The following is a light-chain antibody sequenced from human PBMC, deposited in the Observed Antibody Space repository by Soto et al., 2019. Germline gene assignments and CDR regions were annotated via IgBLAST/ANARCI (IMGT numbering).Light chain of an antibody. CDR1: QSVSSSY. CDR2: GAS. J-gene: IGKJ1*01. CDR3: QQYGSSPWT. Sequence: EIVLTQSPGTLSLSPGERATLCCRASQSVSSSYLAWYQQKPGQAPRPLIYGASSRAIGIPDRFSGSVSGTDFTLTISRRESEEFAVYYCQQYGSSPWTVGRGTKVEIK. V-gene: IGKV3-20*01.